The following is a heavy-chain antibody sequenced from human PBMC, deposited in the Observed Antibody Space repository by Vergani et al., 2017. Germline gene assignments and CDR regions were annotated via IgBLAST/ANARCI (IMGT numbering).Heavy chain of an antibody. Sequence: QVQLVQSGAEVKKPGASVKVSCKASGYTFTGYYMHWVRQAPGQGLEWMGWISAYNGNTNYAQKLQGRVTMTTDTSTSTAYMELRSLRSDDTAVYYCARVFCSSTSCYVAAFDYWGQGTLVTVSS. D-gene: IGHD2-2*01. J-gene: IGHJ4*02. CDR3: ARVFCSSTSCYVAAFDY. CDR1: GYTFTGYY. CDR2: ISAYNGNT. V-gene: IGHV1-18*04.